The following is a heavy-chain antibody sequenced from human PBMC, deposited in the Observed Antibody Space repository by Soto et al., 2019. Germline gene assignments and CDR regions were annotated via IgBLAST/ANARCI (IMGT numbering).Heavy chain of an antibody. CDR3: ARAYGDYSPLNWFDP. D-gene: IGHD4-17*01. V-gene: IGHV4-59*01. CDR2: IYYSGST. Sequence: SETLSLTCTVSGGSISSYYWSWIRQPPGKGLEWIGYIYYSGSTNYNPSLKSRVTISVDTSKNQFSPKLSSVTAADTAVYYCARAYGDYSPLNWFDPWGQGTLVTVSS. J-gene: IGHJ5*02. CDR1: GGSISSYY.